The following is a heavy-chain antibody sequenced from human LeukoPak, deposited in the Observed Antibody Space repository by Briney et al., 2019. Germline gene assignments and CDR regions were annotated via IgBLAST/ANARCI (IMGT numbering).Heavy chain of an antibody. CDR3: ARVRGSYSVDY. V-gene: IGHV3-11*04. J-gene: IGHJ4*02. CDR2: ISNTGSTT. D-gene: IGHD1-26*01. Sequence: GGSLRLSCAASGFTFSDYYMSWIRQAPGKGLEWVSYISNTGSTTQYADSVKGRFTISRDNAKNSLNLQMNSLRAEDTAVYYCARVRGSYSVDYWGQGTLVTVSS. CDR1: GFTFSDYY.